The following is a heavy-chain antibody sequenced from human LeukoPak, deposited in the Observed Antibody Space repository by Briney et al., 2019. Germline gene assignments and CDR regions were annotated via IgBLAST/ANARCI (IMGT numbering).Heavy chain of an antibody. J-gene: IGHJ4*02. V-gene: IGHV4-34*01. CDR1: GFTFSDYY. CDR2: INHSGST. D-gene: IGHD3-22*01. CDR3: ARGADDTHYYDSSGYYLDFDY. Sequence: KPGGSLRLSCAASGFTFSDYYMSWIRQPPGKGLEWIGEINHSGSTNYNPSLKSRVTISVDTSKNQFSLKLSSVTAADTAVYYCARGADDTHYYDSSGYYLDFDYWGRGTLVTVSS.